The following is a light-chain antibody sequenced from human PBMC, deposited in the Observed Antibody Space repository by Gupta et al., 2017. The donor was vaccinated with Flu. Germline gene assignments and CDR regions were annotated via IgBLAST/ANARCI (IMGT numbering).Light chain of an antibody. CDR1: QSISTY. CDR2: AGS. V-gene: IGKV1-39*01. J-gene: IGKJ1*01. CDR3: QQGYSPPRT. Sequence: DIQMTQSPSLLSASVGDRVTITCQASQSISTYLNWYQQSPGKAPKLLIYAGSSLQSGVPSRFSGSGSGTDCTLTISSLQPEDFATYYCQQGYSPPRTFGQGTKVEIK.